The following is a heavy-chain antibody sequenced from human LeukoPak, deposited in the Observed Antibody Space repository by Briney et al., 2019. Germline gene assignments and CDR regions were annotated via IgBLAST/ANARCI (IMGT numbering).Heavy chain of an antibody. J-gene: IGHJ4*02. CDR1: GFTFNNYA. CDR2: ISGSGPST. CDR3: ARLPTFYYDSSGYHYDY. D-gene: IGHD3-22*01. V-gene: IGHV3-23*01. Sequence: PGGSLRLSCVASGFTFNNYAMSWVRRVPGKGLEWVSSISGSGPSTDYTDAVKGRFIISRDKSKNTLHLQMNSLRAEDTALYYCARLPTFYYDSSGYHYDYWGQGTLVTVSS.